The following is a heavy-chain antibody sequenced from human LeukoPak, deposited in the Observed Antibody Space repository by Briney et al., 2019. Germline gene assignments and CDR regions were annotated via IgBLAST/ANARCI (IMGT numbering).Heavy chain of an antibody. Sequence: PGRSLRLSCAASGFTFSSYGMHWVRQAPGKGLEGVAVIWYDGSNKYHADSVKGRFTISRDNSKSTLYLQMNSLRAEDTAVYYCAKDRGYCSGGSCYFGYYFDYWGQGTLVTVSS. J-gene: IGHJ4*02. CDR3: AKDRGYCSGGSCYFGYYFDY. CDR2: IWYDGSNK. CDR1: GFTFSSYG. V-gene: IGHV3-33*06. D-gene: IGHD2-15*01.